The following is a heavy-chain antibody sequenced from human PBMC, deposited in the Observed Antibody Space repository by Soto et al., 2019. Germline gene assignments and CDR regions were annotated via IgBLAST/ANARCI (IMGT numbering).Heavy chain of an antibody. D-gene: IGHD3-10*01. CDR3: ARTITMVRGVNHGAFDI. J-gene: IGHJ3*02. CDR1: GFTFSSYA. V-gene: IGHV3-30-3*01. Sequence: GGSLRLSCAASGFTFSSYAMHWVRQAPGKGLEWVAVISYDGSNKYYADSVKGRFTISRDNSKNTLYLQMNSLRAEDTAVYYCARTITMVRGVNHGAFDIWGQGTMVTVSS. CDR2: ISYDGSNK.